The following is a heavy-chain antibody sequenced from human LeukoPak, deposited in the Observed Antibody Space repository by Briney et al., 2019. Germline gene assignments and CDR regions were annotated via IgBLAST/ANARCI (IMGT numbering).Heavy chain of an antibody. V-gene: IGHV4-39*01. D-gene: IGHD6-13*01. CDR3: ARHVVGAAAGRLAYYYMDV. CDR2: IYYSGTT. CDR1: GVSISSYY. Sequence: SETLSLTCTVSGVSISSYYWGWIRQPPGKGLEWIGSIYYSGTTYYNPSLKSRVTISVDTSKNQFSLKLSSVTAADTAVYYCARHVVGAAAGRLAYYYMDVWGKGTTVTISS. J-gene: IGHJ6*03.